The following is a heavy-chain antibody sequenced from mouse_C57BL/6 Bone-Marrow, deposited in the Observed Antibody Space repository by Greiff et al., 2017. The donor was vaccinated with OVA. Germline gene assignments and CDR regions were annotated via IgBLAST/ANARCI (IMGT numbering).Heavy chain of an antibody. CDR1: GYTFTDYN. J-gene: IGHJ3*01. D-gene: IGHD1-1*01. V-gene: IGHV1-18*01. Sequence: EVQLQESGPELVKPGASVKIPCKASGYTFTDYNMDWVKQSHGKSLEWIGDINPNNGGTIYNQKFKGKATLTVDKYSSTAYMELRSLTSEDTAVYYCARSLYYYGSSYWFAYWGQGTLVTVSA. CDR3: ARSLYYYGSSYWFAY. CDR2: INPNNGGT.